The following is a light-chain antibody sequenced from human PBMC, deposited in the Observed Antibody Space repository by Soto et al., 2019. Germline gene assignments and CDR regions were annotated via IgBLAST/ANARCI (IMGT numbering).Light chain of an antibody. CDR3: QSYDNSHYV. V-gene: IGLV1-40*01. CDR2: GKN. CDR1: SSSIGAGYD. Sequence: QSVLTQRPSVSGAPGQRVTISCTGSSSSIGAGYDVHWYQQLPGTAPKLLIYGKNNRPSGVPDRFSGSKSGTSASLAITGLQAEDEADYYCQSYDNSHYVFGTGTKVTVL. J-gene: IGLJ1*01.